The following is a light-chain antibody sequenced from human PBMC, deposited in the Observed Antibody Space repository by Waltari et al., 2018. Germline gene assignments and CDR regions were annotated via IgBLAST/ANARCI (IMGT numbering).Light chain of an antibody. CDR3: QSYDSTNLWV. J-gene: IGLJ3*02. CDR1: SGSIASNY. CDR2: EDN. V-gene: IGLV6-57*01. Sequence: NFILTQPHSVSESPGKTVTISCTRISGSIASNYVQWYQQRPGSSPTTVIYEDNQRPSGVPDRFSGSIDSSSNSASLTISGLDTEDEADYYCQSYDSTNLWVFGGGTKLTVL.